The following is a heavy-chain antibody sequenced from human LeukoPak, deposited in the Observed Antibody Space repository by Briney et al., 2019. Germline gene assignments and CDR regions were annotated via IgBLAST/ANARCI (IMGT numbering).Heavy chain of an antibody. Sequence: GGSLRLSCVASGFILSDFGMNWVRQVPGKGLEWVAFISSRGTSTFYAESVKGRFTISRDTGKKSLDLQMTSLRVEDTAAYYCVRGTDCSATTCYPLSAFDYWGQGTLVTVSS. CDR2: ISSRGTST. V-gene: IGHV3-21*04. D-gene: IGHD2-2*01. J-gene: IGHJ4*02. CDR3: VRGTDCSATTCYPLSAFDY. CDR1: GFILSDFG.